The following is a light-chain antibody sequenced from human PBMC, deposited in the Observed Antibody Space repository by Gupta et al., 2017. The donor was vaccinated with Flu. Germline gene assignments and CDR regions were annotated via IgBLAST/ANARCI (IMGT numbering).Light chain of an antibody. CDR2: AAS. CDR1: QSIISY. J-gene: IGKJ1*01. CDR3: QQSYSTPWT. V-gene: IGKV1-39*01. Sequence: DIQMTQSPSSLSPSVGDRVTITCRASQSIISYLNWYQQKPGKAPKLLIYAASSLQSGVPSRFSGSGSGTDFTLTISSLQPEDFATYYCQQSYSTPWTFGQGTKVEIK.